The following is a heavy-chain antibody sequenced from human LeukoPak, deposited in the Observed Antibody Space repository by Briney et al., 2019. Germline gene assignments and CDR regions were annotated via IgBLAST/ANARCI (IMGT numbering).Heavy chain of an antibody. D-gene: IGHD3-10*01. J-gene: IGHJ4*02. CDR2: ISGSGTTI. CDR1: GFTFRSYE. CDR3: AKQTGESPSGY. V-gene: IGHV3-48*03. Sequence: PGGSLRLSCAASGFTFRSYEMNWVRQAPGKGLEWISYISGSGTTIYYADSVKGRFTISRDNSKNTLYLQMNSLRAEDTAVYYCAKQTGESPSGYWGQGTLVTVSS.